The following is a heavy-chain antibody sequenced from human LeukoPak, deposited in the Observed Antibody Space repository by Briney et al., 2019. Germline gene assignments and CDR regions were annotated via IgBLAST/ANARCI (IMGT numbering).Heavy chain of an antibody. V-gene: IGHV4-30-2*01. CDR1: GGSISSGGYY. CDR3: ARKGRRGYSYGYLFDY. J-gene: IGHJ4*02. CDR2: INHSGST. D-gene: IGHD5-18*01. Sequence: SQTLSLTCTVSGGSISSGGYYWSWIRQPPGKGLEWIGEINHSGSTNYNPSLKSRVTISVDTSKNQFSLKLSSVTAADTAVYYCARKGRRGYSYGYLFDYWGQGTLVTVSS.